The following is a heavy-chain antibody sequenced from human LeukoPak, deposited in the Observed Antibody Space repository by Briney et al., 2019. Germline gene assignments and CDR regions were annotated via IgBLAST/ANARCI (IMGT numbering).Heavy chain of an antibody. CDR1: GYTFTSYY. D-gene: IGHD3-10*01. CDR2: INPSGGST. CDR3: ARARFGESD. V-gene: IGHV1-46*01. Sequence: ASVKVSCKASGYTFTSYYMHWVRQAPGQGLEWMGIINPSGGSTSYAQKFQGRVTITADESTSTAYMELSSLRSEDTAVYYCARARFGESDWGQGTLVTVSS. J-gene: IGHJ4*02.